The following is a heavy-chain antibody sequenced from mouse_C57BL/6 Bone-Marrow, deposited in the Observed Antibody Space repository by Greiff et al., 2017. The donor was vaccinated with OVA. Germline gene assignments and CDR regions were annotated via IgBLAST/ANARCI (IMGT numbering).Heavy chain of an antibody. CDR1: GYSFTNYL. CDR3: ARSGDYEYYYAMDY. J-gene: IGHJ4*01. CDR2: INPGSGGT. V-gene: IGHV1-54*01. Sequence: QVQLPQSGAELVRPGPSVTVSCKASGYSFTNYLIEWVKQRPGQGLEWLGVINPGSGGTNYTESFKGKATLTADKSSSTAYMQLSSLTSEDSAVYFCARSGDYEYYYAMDYWGQGTSVTVSS. D-gene: IGHD2-4*01.